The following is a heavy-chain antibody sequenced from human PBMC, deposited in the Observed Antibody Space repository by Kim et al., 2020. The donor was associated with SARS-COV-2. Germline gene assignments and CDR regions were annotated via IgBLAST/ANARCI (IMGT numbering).Heavy chain of an antibody. CDR3: ARDNGSSRALDY. D-gene: IGHD6-13*01. Sequence: GGSLRLSCAASGFTVSSNYMSWVRQAPGKGLEWVSVIYSGGSTHYADSVKGRFTISRHNSKNTLYLQMNSLRAEDTAVYYCARDNGSSRALDYWRQGPLVTVPS. CDR1: GFTVSSNY. J-gene: IGHJ4*02. CDR2: IYSGGST. V-gene: IGHV3-53*04.